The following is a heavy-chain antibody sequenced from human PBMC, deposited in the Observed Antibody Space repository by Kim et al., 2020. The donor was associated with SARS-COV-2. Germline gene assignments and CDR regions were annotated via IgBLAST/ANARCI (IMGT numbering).Heavy chain of an antibody. D-gene: IGHD3-3*02. V-gene: IGHV1-18*04. Sequence: ASVKVSCKTSGYTFTTYGINWVRQAPGQGLEWMGWISVYNGNTKYAQNLQDRVAMTTDTTTGTVYMELRRLTPDDTTVYYCARGKGWLAFAGYFDSWGKGTLVTVSS. CDR1: GYTFTTYG. CDR3: ARGKGWLAFAGYFDS. CDR2: ISVYNGNT. J-gene: IGHJ4*02.